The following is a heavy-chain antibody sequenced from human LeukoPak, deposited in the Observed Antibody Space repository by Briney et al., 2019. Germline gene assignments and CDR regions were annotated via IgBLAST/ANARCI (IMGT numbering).Heavy chain of an antibody. V-gene: IGHV4-59*01. J-gene: IGHJ4*02. Sequence: SETLSLTCTVSGGSISTYYWSWIRQPPGKGLEWIGYIYYTGRTNYSPSLKSRVTISVDTSKDQFSLKLISVTAADTAVYYCAREGGPYRPLDYSGQGTLVTVSS. CDR1: GGSISTYY. CDR2: IYYTGRT. CDR3: AREGGPYRPLDY.